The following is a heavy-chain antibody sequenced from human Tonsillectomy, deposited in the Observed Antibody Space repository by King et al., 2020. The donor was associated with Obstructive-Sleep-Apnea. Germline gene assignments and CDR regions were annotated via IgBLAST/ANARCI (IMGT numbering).Heavy chain of an antibody. J-gene: IGHJ4*02. V-gene: IGHV4-39*01. D-gene: IGHD4-17*01. CDR2: IYYSGST. CDR1: GGPISSSSYY. CDR3: ASALYGDYVDY. Sequence: LQLQESGPGLVKPSETLSLTCTVSGGPISSSSYYWGWIRQPPGKGLEWKGSIYYSGSTYYNPALKSRVTISVDTSKNQFSLKLSAVTAADTAVHYCASALYGDYVDYWGQGTLVTVSS.